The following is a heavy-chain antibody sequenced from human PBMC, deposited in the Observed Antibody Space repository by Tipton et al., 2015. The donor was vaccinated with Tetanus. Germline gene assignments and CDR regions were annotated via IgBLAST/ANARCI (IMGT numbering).Heavy chain of an antibody. CDR2: ANPKNGAP. J-gene: IGHJ3*01. V-gene: IGHV1-2*01. D-gene: IGHD4/OR15-4a*01. CDR1: GYTFTGYH. Sequence: QVQLVQSGAEVKKPGASVKVSCKASGYTFTGYHWHWGRQAPGQGLRGRGGANPKNGAPNSDQKFRGRVAWARDPPTNTAYMGRVTPKIGVTASAQKFQGRVALTRDTSINTAYMELSRLGSDDTAVYYCAFGLAVAGSDALDFWGQGTMVTVSS. CDR3: FQGRVALTRDTSINTAYMELSRLGSDDTAVYYCAFGLAVAGSDALDF.